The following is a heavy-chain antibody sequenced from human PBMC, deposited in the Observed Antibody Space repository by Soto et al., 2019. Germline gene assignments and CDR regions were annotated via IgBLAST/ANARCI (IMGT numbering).Heavy chain of an antibody. Sequence: QVPLVQSGAEVKKPGSSVKVSCKASGGTFSSYAISWVRQAPGQGLEWMGGIIPMFGTANYAQKLQGRVTIIADESTSTAYMELSSLRSEDTAVYYCARSKESAFDIWGQGTMVTVSS. CDR1: GGTFSSYA. V-gene: IGHV1-69*01. CDR3: ARSKESAFDI. CDR2: IIPMFGTA. J-gene: IGHJ3*02.